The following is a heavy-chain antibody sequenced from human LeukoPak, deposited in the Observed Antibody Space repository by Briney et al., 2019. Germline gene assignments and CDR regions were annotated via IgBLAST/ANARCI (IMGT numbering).Heavy chain of an antibody. CDR3: ARDGDLGIFDY. J-gene: IGHJ4*02. CDR1: GGSISSYY. D-gene: IGHD3-16*01. Sequence: SETLPLTCTVSGGSISSYYWSWIRQPAGKGPEWIGRIYTSGSTNYNPSLKSRVTMSVDTSKNQFSLKLSSVTAADTAVYYCARDGDLGIFDYWGQGTLVTVSS. V-gene: IGHV4-4*07. CDR2: IYTSGST.